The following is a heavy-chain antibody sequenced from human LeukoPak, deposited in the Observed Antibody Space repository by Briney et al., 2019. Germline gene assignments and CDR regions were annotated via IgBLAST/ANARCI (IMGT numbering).Heavy chain of an antibody. J-gene: IGHJ4*02. V-gene: IGHV4-39*01. Sequence: GSLRLSCAASGFTFSSYSMNWVRQPPGKGLEWIGSIYDSGRTYYNPSLKSRVTISVDTSKNQFSLRLSSVTAADTALYYCARHRYTNACDFDYWGQGTLVTVSS. CDR1: GFTFSSYSMN. CDR3: ARHRYTNACDFDY. D-gene: IGHD2-2*02. CDR2: IYDSGRT.